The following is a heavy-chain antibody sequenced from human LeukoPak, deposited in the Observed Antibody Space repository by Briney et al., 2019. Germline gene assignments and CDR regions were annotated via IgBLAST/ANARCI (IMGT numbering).Heavy chain of an antibody. CDR1: GFTFSDYY. Sequence: GGSLRLSCAASGFTFSDYYMSWVRQAPGKGLEWVANIKQDGSEKYYVDSVKGRFTISRDNAKNSLYLQMNSLRAEDTAVYYCAREETTVTDMNYYYYYMDVWGKGTTVTVSS. CDR2: IKQDGSEK. V-gene: IGHV3-7*01. J-gene: IGHJ6*03. CDR3: AREETTVTDMNYYYYYMDV. D-gene: IGHD4-17*01.